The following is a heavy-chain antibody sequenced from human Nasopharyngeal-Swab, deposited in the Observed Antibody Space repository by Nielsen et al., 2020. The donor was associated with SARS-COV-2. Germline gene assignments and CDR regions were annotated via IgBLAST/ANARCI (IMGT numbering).Heavy chain of an antibody. CDR1: GYSFTSYW. Sequence: GESLKISCKGSGYSFTSYWISWVRQVPGKGLEWMGRIDPSDSYTNYSPSFQGHVTISADKSISTAYLQWSSLKASDTAMYYCARQAYDFWSGYYTGPYYYYMDVWGKGTTVTVSS. V-gene: IGHV5-10-1*01. J-gene: IGHJ6*03. D-gene: IGHD3-3*01. CDR3: ARQAYDFWSGYYTGPYYYYMDV. CDR2: IDPSDSYT.